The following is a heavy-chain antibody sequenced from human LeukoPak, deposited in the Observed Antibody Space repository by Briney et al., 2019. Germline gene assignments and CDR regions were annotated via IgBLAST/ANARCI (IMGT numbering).Heavy chain of an antibody. J-gene: IGHJ4*02. V-gene: IGHV1-46*01. D-gene: IGHD6-13*01. CDR2: INPSGGST. Sequence: ASVKVSCKASGYTFTSYYMHWVRQAPGQGLEWMGIINPSGGSTNYAQKFQGRVTITADESTSTAYMELSSLRSEDTAVYYCARDFKEGAAAGTTLDYWGQGTLVTVSS. CDR1: GYTFTSYY. CDR3: ARDFKEGAAAGTTLDY.